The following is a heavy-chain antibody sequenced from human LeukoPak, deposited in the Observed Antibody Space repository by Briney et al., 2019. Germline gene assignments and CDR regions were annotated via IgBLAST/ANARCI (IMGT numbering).Heavy chain of an antibody. CDR1: GFTFSDYY. J-gene: IGHJ4*02. Sequence: GGSLRLSCAASGFTFSDYYMSWVRQAPGQGLEWISYISSAGYTVGYADSVKGRFTISRDNAKNSLYLQMNSLRAEDTAVYYCACQSNSGWYGYWGQGTLVTVSS. CDR3: ACQSNSGWYGY. D-gene: IGHD6-19*01. CDR2: ISSAGYTV. V-gene: IGHV3-11*04.